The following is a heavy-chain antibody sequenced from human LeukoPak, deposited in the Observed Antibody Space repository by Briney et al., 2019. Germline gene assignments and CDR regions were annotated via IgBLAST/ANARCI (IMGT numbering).Heavy chain of an antibody. J-gene: IGHJ4*02. D-gene: IGHD1-20*01. V-gene: IGHV3-23*01. CDR2: ISGSGGST. CDR1: AWIFRQYP. CDR3: AKPNDNSLYYFDY. Sequence: PGGSLRLSFAASAWIFRQYPMSALGQAGGKGLEWVSAISGSGGSTYYADSVKGRFTISRDKSKNTLYLQISSLRAEDTAVYYCAKPNDNSLYYFDYWGQGTLVTVSS.